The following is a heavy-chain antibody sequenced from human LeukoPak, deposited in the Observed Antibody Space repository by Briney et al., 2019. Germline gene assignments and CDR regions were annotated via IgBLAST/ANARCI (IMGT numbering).Heavy chain of an antibody. CDR3: AREAGTGDY. D-gene: IGHD6-19*01. CDR1: GFTVSSKY. J-gene: IGHJ4*02. V-gene: IGHV3-53*01. Sequence: GSLRLSCAASGFTVSSKYMTWVRQAPGKGLEWVSVIYSDGRTYYADSVKGRFTISRDISKNTLHLQMNSLRAEDTAVYYCAREAGTGDYWGQGTLVTVSS. CDR2: IYSDGRT.